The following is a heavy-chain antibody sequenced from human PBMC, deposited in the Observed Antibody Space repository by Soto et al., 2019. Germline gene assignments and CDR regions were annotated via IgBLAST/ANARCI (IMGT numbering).Heavy chain of an antibody. Sequence: QVQLVESGGGVVQPGRSLRLSCAASGFTFSSYGMHWVRQAPGKGLERVAVISYDGSNKYYADSVKGRFTISRDNSKNTLYLQMNSLRAEDTAVYYCAKEPSSGWYWAINWFDPWGQGTLVTVSS. CDR1: GFTFSSYG. CDR3: AKEPSSGWYWAINWFDP. J-gene: IGHJ5*02. D-gene: IGHD6-19*01. CDR2: ISYDGSNK. V-gene: IGHV3-30*18.